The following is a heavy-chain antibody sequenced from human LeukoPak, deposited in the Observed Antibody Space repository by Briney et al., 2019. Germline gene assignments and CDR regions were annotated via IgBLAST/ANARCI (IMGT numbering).Heavy chain of an antibody. CDR1: GGSFSGYY. D-gene: IGHD6-19*01. CDR2: INHSGST. J-gene: IGHJ4*02. Sequence: SETLSLTCAVYGGSFSGYYWSWIRQPPGKGLEWIGEINHSGSTNYNPSLKSRVTISVDTSTNQPSLNLSCLTAAKPAVYYCGGGVAGYSSGWRRPYFDYWGQGTLVTVSS. CDR3: GGGVAGYSSGWRRPYFDY. V-gene: IGHV4-34*01.